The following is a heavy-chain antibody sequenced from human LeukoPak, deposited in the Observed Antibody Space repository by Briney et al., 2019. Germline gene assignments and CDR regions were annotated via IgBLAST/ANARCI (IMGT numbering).Heavy chain of an antibody. D-gene: IGHD3-22*01. Sequence: PSETLSLTCTVSGYSISSGYYWGCIRQPPGKGLEWIGSIYHSGSTYYNPSLKSRVTISVDTSKNQFSLKLSSVTAADTAVYYCARDTLYYYDSSGMGFDYWGQGTLVTVSS. V-gene: IGHV4-38-2*02. CDR1: GYSISSGYY. CDR3: ARDTLYYYDSSGMGFDY. CDR2: IYHSGST. J-gene: IGHJ4*02.